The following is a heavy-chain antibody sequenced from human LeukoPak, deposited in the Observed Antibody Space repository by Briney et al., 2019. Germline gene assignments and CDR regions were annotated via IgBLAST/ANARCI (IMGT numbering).Heavy chain of an antibody. D-gene: IGHD2-15*01. V-gene: IGHV3-53*01. CDR2: IYSGGST. J-gene: IGHJ6*02. CDR3: ARDRIYCSGGSCENYYYYGMDV. CDR1: GFPFSNYW. Sequence: GGSLRLSCAVSGFPFSNYWMSWVRQAPGKGLEWVSVIYSGGSTYYADSVKGRFTISRDNSKNTLYLQMNSLRAEDTAVYYCARDRIYCSGGSCENYYYYGMDVWGQGTTVTVSS.